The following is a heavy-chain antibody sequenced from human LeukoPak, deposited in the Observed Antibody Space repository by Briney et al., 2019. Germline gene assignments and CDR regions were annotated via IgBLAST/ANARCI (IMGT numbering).Heavy chain of an antibody. J-gene: IGHJ3*02. Sequence: PGGSLRLSCAASGFTFSSYAMSWVRQAPGKGLEWVSAISGSGGSTYYADSVKGRFTISRDNSKNTLYLQMNSLRAEDTAVYYCAKVLFQSNYYGSGNHDAFDIWGQGTMVTVSS. D-gene: IGHD3-10*01. V-gene: IGHV3-23*01. CDR1: GFTFSSYA. CDR3: AKVLFQSNYYGSGNHDAFDI. CDR2: ISGSGGST.